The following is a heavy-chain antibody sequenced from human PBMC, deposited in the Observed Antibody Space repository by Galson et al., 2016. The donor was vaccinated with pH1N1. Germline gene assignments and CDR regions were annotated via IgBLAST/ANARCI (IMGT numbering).Heavy chain of an antibody. V-gene: IGHV1-18*01. J-gene: IGHJ4*02. D-gene: IGHD2-21*01. CDR3: ATGHHYETSGDAADY. Sequence: SVKVSCKASGYSFANFGINWVRQAPGQGLDWMGWISSYNGNTDYAQTFQGRLTMTTDRSTSTSYMHLKGLTSDDTAVYYCATGHHYETSGDAADYWGQGTLVTVSS. CDR2: ISSYNGNT. CDR1: GYSFANFG.